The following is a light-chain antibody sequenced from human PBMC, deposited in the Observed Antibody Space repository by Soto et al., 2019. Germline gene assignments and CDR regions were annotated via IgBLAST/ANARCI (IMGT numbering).Light chain of an antibody. CDR3: QQYYSAPLT. CDR2: RAS. CDR1: QSVLSTSNNKNY. V-gene: IGKV4-1*01. J-gene: IGKJ4*01. Sequence: DIVMTQSPDSLAVSLGERATINCKSSQSVLSTSNNKNYLAWHQQKPGQPPKLLMYRASSRESGVPDRFSGRGSGTDFTLTISSLQAEDVAVYYCQQYYSAPLTFGGGTKVEIK.